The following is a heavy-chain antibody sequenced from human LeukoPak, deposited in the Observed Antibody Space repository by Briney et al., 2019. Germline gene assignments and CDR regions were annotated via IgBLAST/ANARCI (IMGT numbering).Heavy chain of an antibody. CDR3: ARDGPGGFGELLVY. J-gene: IGHJ4*02. V-gene: IGHV4-59*01. CDR1: GGSIRSYY. D-gene: IGHD3-10*01. Sequence: PSETLSLTCTVSGGSIRSYYWSWIRQPPGKGLEWIGYIYYSGSTNYNPSLKSRVTISVDTSKNQFSLKLSSVTAADTAVYYCARDGPGGFGELLVYWGQGTLVTVSS. CDR2: IYYSGST.